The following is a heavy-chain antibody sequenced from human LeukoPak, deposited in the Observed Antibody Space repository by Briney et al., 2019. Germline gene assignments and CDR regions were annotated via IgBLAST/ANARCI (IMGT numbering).Heavy chain of an antibody. Sequence: GGSLRLSCAASGFTFSNYWMHWVRQVPGKGLVWVARINVDGSVKSYADSVKGRFTISRDNAKNTVSLQMNSLRAEDTAVYYCVRDLILVDTPGDDFDYWGQGALVTVSS. J-gene: IGHJ4*02. CDR1: GFTFSNYW. CDR3: VRDLILVDTPGDDFDY. CDR2: INVDGSVK. V-gene: IGHV3-74*01. D-gene: IGHD4-23*01.